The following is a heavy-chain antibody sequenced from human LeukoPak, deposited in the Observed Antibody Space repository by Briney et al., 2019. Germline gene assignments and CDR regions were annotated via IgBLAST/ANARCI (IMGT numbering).Heavy chain of an antibody. D-gene: IGHD5-18*01. Sequence: PSETLSLTCAVYGGSFSGYYWSWIRQPPGKGLEWIGEINHSGSTNYNPSLKSRVTISVDTSKNQFSLKLSSVTAADTAVYYCARVQGIQLWLRLDYWGQGTLVTVSS. CDR1: GGSFSGYY. CDR2: INHSGST. J-gene: IGHJ4*02. CDR3: ARVQGIQLWLRLDY. V-gene: IGHV4-34*01.